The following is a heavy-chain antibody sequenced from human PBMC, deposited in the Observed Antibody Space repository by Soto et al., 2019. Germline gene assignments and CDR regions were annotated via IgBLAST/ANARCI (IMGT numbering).Heavy chain of an antibody. CDR2: ISPYNGTT. D-gene: IGHD3-22*01. CDR1: GYTFTTYG. V-gene: IGHV1-18*04. CDR3: ARVLGSSGYRKKDAFDI. Sequence: ASVKVSCKASGYTFTTYGISWVRQAPGQGLEWMGWISPYNGTTKYAEKFQGEMTMTTDTSTSTAYMELRSLRSDDTAVYYCARVLGSSGYRKKDAFDIWGQGTMVTVS. J-gene: IGHJ3*02.